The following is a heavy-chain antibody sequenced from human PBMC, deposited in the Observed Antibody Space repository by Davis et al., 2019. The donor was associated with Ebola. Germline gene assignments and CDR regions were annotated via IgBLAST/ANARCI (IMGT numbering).Heavy chain of an antibody. J-gene: IGHJ4*02. Sequence: ASVQVSCKASGYTFTGYYMHWVRHAPRQGPEWMGRINPNNGGTNYAQKFQGRVTMTRDTSISTAYMELSRLRSADTAVYYCARAEFPWGQGTLVTVSS. V-gene: IGHV1-2*06. CDR2: INPNNGGT. D-gene: IGHD3-10*01. CDR1: GYTFTGYY. CDR3: ARAEFP.